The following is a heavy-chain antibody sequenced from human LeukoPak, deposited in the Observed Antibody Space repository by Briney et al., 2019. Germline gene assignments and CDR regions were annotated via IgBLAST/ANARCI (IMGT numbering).Heavy chain of an antibody. CDR2: TYYRSKWYN. J-gene: IGHJ4*02. CDR1: GDTVSSNTAV. CDR3: TNGGAAAGFNY. V-gene: IGHV6-1*01. D-gene: IGHD6-13*01. Sequence: SQTLSLTCALSGDTVSSNTAVWNWIRQSPSRGLEWPVRTYYRSKWYNDYAVSVKSRITINPDTSKNQCSLQLSSVTPEDTAVYYCTNGGAAAGFNYWGQGTLVAVSS.